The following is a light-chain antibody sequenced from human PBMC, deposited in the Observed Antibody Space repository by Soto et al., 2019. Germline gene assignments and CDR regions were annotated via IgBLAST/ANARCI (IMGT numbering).Light chain of an antibody. Sequence: NVLTQSPGTLSLSPGERATLSCRASQSVSSSYLAWYQQKPGQAPRLLIYGASSRATGIPDRFSGSGFGTDFTLTISRLEPEDFAVYYCQQYGSSPYTFGQGTKLEIK. CDR3: QQYGSSPYT. J-gene: IGKJ2*01. CDR1: QSVSSSY. CDR2: GAS. V-gene: IGKV3-20*01.